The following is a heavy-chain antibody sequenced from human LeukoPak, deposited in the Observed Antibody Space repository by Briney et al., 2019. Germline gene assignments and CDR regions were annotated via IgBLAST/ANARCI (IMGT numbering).Heavy chain of an antibody. V-gene: IGHV4-59*01. D-gene: IGHD3-16*02. J-gene: IGHJ3*02. Sequence: SETLSLTCTVSGGSISSYYWSWIRQPPGKGLEWIGYIYYSGSTNYNPSLKSRVTISVDTSKNQFSLKLSSVTAADTAVYYCARDIYDYVWGSYRHGAFDIWGQGTMVTVSS. CDR1: GGSISSYY. CDR2: IYYSGST. CDR3: ARDIYDYVWGSYRHGAFDI.